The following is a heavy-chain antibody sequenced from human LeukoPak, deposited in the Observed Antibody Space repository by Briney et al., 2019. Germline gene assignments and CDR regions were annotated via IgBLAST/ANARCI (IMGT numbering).Heavy chain of an antibody. Sequence: GESLKISCKGSGYSFTSYWIGWVRQMPGKGLEWMGIIYPGDSDTRYSPSFEGQVTISADKSISTAYLQWSSLKVSDTAVYYCARPIDSSGWYYFDYWGQGTLVTVSS. CDR1: GYSFTSYW. V-gene: IGHV5-51*01. CDR2: IYPGDSDT. J-gene: IGHJ4*02. CDR3: ARPIDSSGWYYFDY. D-gene: IGHD6-19*01.